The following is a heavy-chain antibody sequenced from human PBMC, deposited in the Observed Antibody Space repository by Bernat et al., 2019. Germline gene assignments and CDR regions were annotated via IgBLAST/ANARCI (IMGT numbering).Heavy chain of an antibody. CDR2: ISYDGSNK. V-gene: IGHV3-30-3*01. D-gene: IGHD3-3*01. Sequence: QVQLVESGGGVVQPGRSLRLSCAASGFTFSSYAMHWVRQAPGKGLEWVAVISYDGSNKYYADSVKGRFTISRDNSKNTLYLQMNSLRAEDTAVYYCARNYDFWSGQYYYYYMDVWGKGTTVTVSS. CDR1: GFTFSSYA. J-gene: IGHJ6*03. CDR3: ARNYDFWSGQYYYYYMDV.